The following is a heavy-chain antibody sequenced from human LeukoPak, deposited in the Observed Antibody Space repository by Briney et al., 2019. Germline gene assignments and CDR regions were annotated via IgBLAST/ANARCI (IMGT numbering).Heavy chain of an antibody. CDR1: GYSFTSYY. D-gene: IGHD1-26*01. V-gene: IGHV1-46*01. CDR2: IDPSGGST. Sequence: ASVKVSCKASGYSFTSYYMQWLRQAPGQGLEWMGIIDPSGGSTGYAPKFQGRVIMTTDTSTSTVYMDLSSLRSEDTAVYYCARDSSGSYDHWGQGTLVTVYS. CDR3: ARDSSGSYDH. J-gene: IGHJ1*01.